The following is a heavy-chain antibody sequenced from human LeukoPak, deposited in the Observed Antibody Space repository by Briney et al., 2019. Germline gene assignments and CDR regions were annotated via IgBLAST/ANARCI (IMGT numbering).Heavy chain of an antibody. CDR3: AKDLERRFLEAPHYYYYYMDV. CDR2: ISSSSSTI. Sequence: PGGSLRLSCAASGFTFSSYSMNWVRQAPGKGLEWVSYISSSSSTIYYADSVKGRFTISRDNSKNTLYLQMNSLRAEDTAVYYCAKDLERRFLEAPHYYYYYMDVWGRGTTVTVSS. J-gene: IGHJ6*03. CDR1: GFTFSSYS. V-gene: IGHV3-48*01. D-gene: IGHD3-3*01.